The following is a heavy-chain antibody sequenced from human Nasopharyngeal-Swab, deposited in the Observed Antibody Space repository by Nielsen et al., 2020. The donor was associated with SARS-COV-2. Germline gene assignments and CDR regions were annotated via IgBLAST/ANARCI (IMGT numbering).Heavy chain of an antibody. J-gene: IGHJ3*02. CDR1: GFTFSGSA. CDR2: IRSKANSYAT. V-gene: IGHV3-73*01. D-gene: IGHD3-10*01. Sequence: GGSLRLSCAASGFTFSGSAMRWVRQASGKGLEWVGRIRSKANSYATAYAASVKGRFTISRDDSKNTAYLQMNSLKTEDTAVYYCTRRAESGDDAFDIWGKGTMVTVSS. CDR3: TRRAESGDDAFDI.